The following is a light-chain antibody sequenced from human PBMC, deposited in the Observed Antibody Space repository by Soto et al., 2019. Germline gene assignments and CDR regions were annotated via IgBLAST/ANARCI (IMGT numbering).Light chain of an antibody. J-gene: IGLJ2*01. CDR2: LNSDGSH. CDR1: SGHSSYA. Sequence: MLTQSPSASASLGASVKLTCTLSSGHSSYAIAWHQQQPEKGPRYLMKLNSDGSHSKGDGIPDRFSGSSSGAERYLTISSLQSEDEADYYCQTWGTGIHVVFGGGTKVTVL. V-gene: IGLV4-69*01. CDR3: QTWGTGIHVV.